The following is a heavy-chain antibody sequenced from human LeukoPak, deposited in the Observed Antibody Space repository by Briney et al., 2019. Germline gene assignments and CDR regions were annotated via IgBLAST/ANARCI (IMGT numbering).Heavy chain of an antibody. Sequence: GESLKISCKGSGYSFTSYGISWVRQAPGQGLEWMGWINPNSGGTNYAQKFQGRVTMTRDTSISTAYMELSRLRSDDTAVCYCARLTDRRVLFSFDYWGQGTLVTVSS. V-gene: IGHV1-2*02. J-gene: IGHJ4*02. CDR1: GYSFTSYG. CDR2: INPNSGGT. D-gene: IGHD3-10*01. CDR3: ARLTDRRVLFSFDY.